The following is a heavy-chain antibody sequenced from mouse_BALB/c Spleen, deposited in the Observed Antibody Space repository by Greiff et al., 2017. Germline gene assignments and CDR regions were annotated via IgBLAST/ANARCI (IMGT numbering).Heavy chain of an antibody. V-gene: IGHV1-31*01. CDR1: GYSFTGYY. CDR3: ARITTALYWYFDV. J-gene: IGHJ1*01. Sequence: EVQLQQSGPELVKPGASVTISCKASGYSFTGYYMHWVKQSHVKSLEWIGRINPYNGATSYNQNFKDKASLTVDKSSSTAYMELHSLTSEDSAVYYCARITTALYWYFDVWGAATTVAVSS. D-gene: IGHD1-2*01. CDR2: INPYNGAT.